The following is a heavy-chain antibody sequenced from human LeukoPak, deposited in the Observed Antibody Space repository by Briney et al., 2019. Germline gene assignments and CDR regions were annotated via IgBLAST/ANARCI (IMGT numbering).Heavy chain of an antibody. Sequence: GESLKISFNGSGNGFNSYWVGWVRQLSGKGLVWRGIIYPGDSDTRYSPSFQGQVHISADKPISTAYLQWSRLKASDTAMAYCGGGQQLGINAFDIWGQGTMVTVSS. V-gene: IGHV5-51*01. CDR2: IYPGDSDT. CDR1: GNGFNSYW. CDR3: GGGQQLGINAFDI. D-gene: IGHD6-13*01. J-gene: IGHJ3*02.